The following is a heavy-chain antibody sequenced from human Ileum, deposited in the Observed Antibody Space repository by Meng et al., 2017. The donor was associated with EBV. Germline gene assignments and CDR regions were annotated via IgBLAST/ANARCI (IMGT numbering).Heavy chain of an antibody. CDR2: IYHHGTT. CDR1: GGSIISSKW. J-gene: IGHJ5*02. D-gene: IGHD3-22*01. V-gene: IGHV4-4*03. CDR3: ARLDSSGYYFGGWFDP. Sequence: QVQLQESGPRLVKPPGTVSLTCAVSGGSIISSKWWSWVRQSPWTGLEWIGEIYHHGTTNYNPSLKSRVTISVDTSKNKFFLNLTSLTAADTAVYYCARLDSSGYYFGGWFDPWGQGILVTVSS.